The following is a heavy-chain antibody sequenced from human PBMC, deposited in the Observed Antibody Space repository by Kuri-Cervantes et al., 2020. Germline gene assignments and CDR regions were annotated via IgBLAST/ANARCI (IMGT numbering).Heavy chain of an antibody. CDR1: GGSIGSGGYY. Sequence: SETLSLTCTVSGGSIGSGGYYWSWIRQHPGKGLEWIGYIYYSGSTYYNTSLKSRVTISVDTSKNQFSLKLSSVTAADTAVYYCARAGPGNTMVRGVITRPRYFDYWGQGTLVTVSS. J-gene: IGHJ4*02. D-gene: IGHD3-10*01. CDR3: ARAGPGNTMVRGVITRPRYFDY. CDR2: IYYSGST. V-gene: IGHV4-31*03.